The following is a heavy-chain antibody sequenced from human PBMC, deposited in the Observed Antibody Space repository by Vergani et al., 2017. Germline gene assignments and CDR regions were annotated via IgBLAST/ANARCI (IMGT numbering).Heavy chain of an antibody. CDR2: IDPSDSYT. Sequence: EVQLVQSGAEVKKPGESLRISCKGSGYSFTSYWSSWVSQMPGKGLEWMGRIDPSDSYTNYSPSFQGNVTISADKSISTAYLQWSSLKASDTAIYYCARQPWIQLRIYYCGMDVWGQGTTVTVSS. CDR3: ARQPWIQLRIYYCGMDV. J-gene: IGHJ6*02. V-gene: IGHV5-10-1*01. D-gene: IGHD5-18*01. CDR1: GYSFTSYW.